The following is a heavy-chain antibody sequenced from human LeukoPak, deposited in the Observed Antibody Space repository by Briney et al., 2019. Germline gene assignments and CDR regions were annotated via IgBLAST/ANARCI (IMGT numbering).Heavy chain of an antibody. V-gene: IGHV3-72*01. D-gene: IGHD3-3*01. CDR3: TTLDYDFWSGYTGRHY. J-gene: IGHJ4*02. Sequence: PGGSLRLSCAASGFTFSDHYMDWVRQAPGKGLEWVARIRNKANTYTTEYAASVKGRFTISRDDSKNSLYLQMNSLKSEDTAVYYCTTLDYDFWSGYTGRHYWGQGTLVTVSS. CDR1: GFTFSDHY. CDR2: IRNKANTYTT.